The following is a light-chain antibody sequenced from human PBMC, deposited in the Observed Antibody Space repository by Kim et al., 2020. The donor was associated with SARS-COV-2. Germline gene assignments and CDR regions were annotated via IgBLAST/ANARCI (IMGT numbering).Light chain of an antibody. J-gene: IGKJ4*01. CDR2: AAS. CDR1: QGISSY. Sequence: AYVGDRVTITCRASQGISSYLVWYQQKPGKAPKLLMYAASTLQSGVPSRFSGSRSGTEFTLTISSLQPEDFATYYCEQLYSYPLTFGGGTKVEIK. CDR3: EQLYSYPLT. V-gene: IGKV1-9*01.